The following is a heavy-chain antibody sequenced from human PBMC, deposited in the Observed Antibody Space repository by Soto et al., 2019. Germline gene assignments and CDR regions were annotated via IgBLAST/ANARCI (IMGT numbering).Heavy chain of an antibody. CDR3: TRVGYSSGYGF. CDR1: GFTFSTYW. CDR2: INSDGSST. V-gene: IGHV3-74*01. J-gene: IGHJ4*02. Sequence: EVHLVESGGGLVQPGGSLRLSCAASGFTFSTYWMHWVRQAPGKGLVWVSRINSDGSSTSYADSVKGRFTISRDKAKNPLYLQMNSLRAEDTAVYYCTRVGYSSGYGFWGQGTLVTVSS. D-gene: IGHD5-18*01.